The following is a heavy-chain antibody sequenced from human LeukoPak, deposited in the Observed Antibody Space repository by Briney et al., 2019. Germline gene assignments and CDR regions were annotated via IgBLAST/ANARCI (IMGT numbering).Heavy chain of an antibody. CDR2: ISAYNGNT. D-gene: IGHD3-22*01. CDR1: GYTFTSYG. Sequence: ASVKVCCKASGYTFTSYGISWVRQAPGQGLEWMGWISAYNGNTNYAQKLQGSVTMTTDTSTSTAYMELRILTSDDTAVYYCAREPRFTMIVVGTSAFDIWGQGTMVTVSS. CDR3: AREPRFTMIVVGTSAFDI. V-gene: IGHV1-18*01. J-gene: IGHJ3*02.